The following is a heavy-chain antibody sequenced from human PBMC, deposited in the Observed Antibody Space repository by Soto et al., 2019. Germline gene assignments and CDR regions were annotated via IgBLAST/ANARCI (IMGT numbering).Heavy chain of an antibody. J-gene: IGHJ5*02. Sequence: GASVKVSCKASGYTFTSYGISWVRQAAGQGLEWMGWISAYNGNTNYAQKLQGRVTMTTDTSTSTAYMELRSLRSDDTAVYYCAREAPNPYCSSTSCYGGWFDPWGQGTLVTVSS. D-gene: IGHD2-2*01. CDR2: ISAYNGNT. CDR1: GYTFTSYG. CDR3: AREAPNPYCSSTSCYGGWFDP. V-gene: IGHV1-18*01.